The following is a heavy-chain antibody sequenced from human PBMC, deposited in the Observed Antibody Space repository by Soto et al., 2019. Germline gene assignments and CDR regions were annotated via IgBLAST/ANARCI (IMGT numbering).Heavy chain of an antibody. V-gene: IGHV6-1*01. J-gene: IGHJ5*02. CDR2: TYYRSKWYN. CDR3: ARGADSSSWYDWFDP. D-gene: IGHD6-13*01. CDR1: GDSVSSNSAA. Sequence: PSQTRSLTWAISGDSVSSNSAAWNWIRQSPSRGLEWLGRTYYRSKWYNDYAVSVKSRITINPDTSKNQFSLQLNSVTPEDTAVYYCARGADSSSWYDWFDPWGQGILVTVSS.